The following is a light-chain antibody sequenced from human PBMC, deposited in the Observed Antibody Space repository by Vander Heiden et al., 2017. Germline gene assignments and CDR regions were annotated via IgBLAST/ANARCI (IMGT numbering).Light chain of an antibody. J-gene: IGLJ2*01. CDR2: EVI. CDR1: SSDVGNYNF. V-gene: IGLV2-23*02. Sequence: QSALTQPASVSASPGQSITISCTGTSSDVGNYNFFSWYQHHPGKAPKLMIYEVIKRPSGVSNRFSGSKSGNTASLTISGLQAEDEADYYCCSYGDSNTLVFGGGTKLTVL. CDR3: CSYGDSNTLV.